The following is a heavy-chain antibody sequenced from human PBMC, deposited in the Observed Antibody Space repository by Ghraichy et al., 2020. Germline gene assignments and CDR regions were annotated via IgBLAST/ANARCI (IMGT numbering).Heavy chain of an antibody. CDR3: ARRIRSGWYFDY. V-gene: IGHV4-39*01. J-gene: IGHJ4*02. CDR2: IYYSVRT. Sequence: EWIGTIYYSVRTYYNPSLKSRVTISVDTSQNQFSLTRSSVTAADTAVYYCARRIRSGWYFDYGGQG. D-gene: IGHD6-19*01.